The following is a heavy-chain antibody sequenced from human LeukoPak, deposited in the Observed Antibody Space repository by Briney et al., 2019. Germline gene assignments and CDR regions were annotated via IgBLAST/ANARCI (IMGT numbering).Heavy chain of an antibody. V-gene: IGHV3-30*18. J-gene: IGHJ4*02. CDR2: ISYDGSNK. CDR3: AKGRLGYCSSTSCYYFDY. D-gene: IGHD2-2*01. CDR1: GFTFSSYG. Sequence: GGSLRLSCAASGFTFSSYGMHWVRQAPGKGLEWVAVISYDGSNKYYADSVKGRFTISRDNSKNTLYLQMNSLRAEDTALYYCAKGRLGYCSSTSCYYFDYWGQGTLVTVSS.